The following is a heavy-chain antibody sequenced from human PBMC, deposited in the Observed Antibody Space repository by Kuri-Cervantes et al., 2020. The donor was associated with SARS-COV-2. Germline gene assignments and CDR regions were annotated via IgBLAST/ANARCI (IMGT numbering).Heavy chain of an antibody. V-gene: IGHV3-20*04. J-gene: IGHJ4*02. CDR1: GFTFDDYG. Sequence: GESLKISCAASGFTFDDYGMSWVRQAPGKGLEWVSGINWNGGSTGYADSVKGRFTISRDNAKNSLYLQMNSLRAEDTAVYYCARDLITGTTNFDYWGQGTLVTVSS. D-gene: IGHD1-7*01. CDR2: INWNGGST. CDR3: ARDLITGTTNFDY.